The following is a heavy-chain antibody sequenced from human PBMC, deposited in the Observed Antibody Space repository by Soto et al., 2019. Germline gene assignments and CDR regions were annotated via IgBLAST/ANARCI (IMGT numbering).Heavy chain of an antibody. D-gene: IGHD3-10*01. CDR2: IYYSGST. CDR3: SRYGSGSYYPTTFDY. CDR1: SGSISSGSYY. Sequence: QVQLQESGRGLVKPSQTLSLTCTVSSGSISSGSYYWSWIRQHPGKGLECIGYIYYSGSTYYNPSLKSRVTISVDTSENQFSLKLSSVTAADTAVYYCSRYGSGSYYPTTFDYWGQGTLVTVSS. J-gene: IGHJ4*02. V-gene: IGHV4-31*03.